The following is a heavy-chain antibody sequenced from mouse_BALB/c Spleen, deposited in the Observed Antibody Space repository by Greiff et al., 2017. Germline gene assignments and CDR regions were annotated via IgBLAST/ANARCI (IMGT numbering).Heavy chain of an antibody. CDR1: GFTFSSYA. CDR2: ISSGGST. CDR3: AREDYGYGDY. V-gene: IGHV5-6-5*01. Sequence: EVQRVESGGGLVKPGGSLKLSCAASGFTFSSYAMSWVRQTPEKRLEWVASISSGGSTYYPDSVKGRFTISRDNARNILYLQMSSLRSEDTAMYYCAREDYGYGDYWGQGTTLTVSS. J-gene: IGHJ2*01. D-gene: IGHD1-2*01.